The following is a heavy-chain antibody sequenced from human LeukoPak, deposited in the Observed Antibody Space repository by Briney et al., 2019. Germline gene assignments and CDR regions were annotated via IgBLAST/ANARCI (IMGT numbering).Heavy chain of an antibody. D-gene: IGHD4-17*01. V-gene: IGHV4-4*07. CDR1: GDSISSYY. Sequence: SETLSLTCSVSGDSISSYYWTWMRQRAGKGLEWIGRIYTSASTNYSPSLKSRVTISVDTSKNQFFLNLTSVTAADTAVYYCAREGATTRPLDYWGQGTLVTVSS. CDR2: IYTSAST. CDR3: AREGATTRPLDY. J-gene: IGHJ4*01.